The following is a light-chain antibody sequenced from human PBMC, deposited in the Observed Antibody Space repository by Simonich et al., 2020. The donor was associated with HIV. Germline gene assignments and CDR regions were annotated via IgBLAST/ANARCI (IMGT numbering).Light chain of an antibody. CDR2: WAS. CDR3: QQYYSTPPT. CDR1: QSVLYNSNNKNY. Sequence: DIVMTQSPNFLAVSLGERATINCKSSQSVLYNSNNKNYLAWDQQKPGQPPKLLIYWASTRESGVPDRFSASGSGTDFTLTISSLQAEDVAIYYCQQYYSTPPTFGQGTKVEIK. V-gene: IGKV4-1*01. J-gene: IGKJ1*01.